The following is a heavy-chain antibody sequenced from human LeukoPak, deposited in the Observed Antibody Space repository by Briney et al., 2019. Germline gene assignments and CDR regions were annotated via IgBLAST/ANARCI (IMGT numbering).Heavy chain of an antibody. V-gene: IGHV1-18*01. D-gene: IGHD3-22*01. CDR3: ARDGDYDSSGYYFWC. J-gene: IGHJ4*02. CDR2: ISAYNGNT. Sequence: ASVKVSCKASGYTFTSYGISWVRQAPAQGLEWMGWISAYNGNTNYAQKLQGRVTKTTDTSTSTAYMELRSLRSDDTAVYYCARDGDYDSSGYYFWCWGQGTLVTVSS. CDR1: GYTFTSYG.